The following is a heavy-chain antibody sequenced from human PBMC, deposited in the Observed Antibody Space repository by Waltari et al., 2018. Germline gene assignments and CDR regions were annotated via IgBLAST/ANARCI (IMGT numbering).Heavy chain of an antibody. V-gene: IGHV3-23*01. Sequence: EVQLLESGGGLVQPGGSLRLSCAASGFTFRSYAMSWVRQAPGKGLEWVSAISGSGGSTYYADSVKGRFTISRDNSKNTLYLQMNSLRAEDTAVYYCAKDRRQWLAIDYWCQGTLVTVSS. CDR2: ISGSGGST. J-gene: IGHJ4*02. CDR1: GFTFRSYA. D-gene: IGHD6-19*01. CDR3: AKDRRQWLAIDY.